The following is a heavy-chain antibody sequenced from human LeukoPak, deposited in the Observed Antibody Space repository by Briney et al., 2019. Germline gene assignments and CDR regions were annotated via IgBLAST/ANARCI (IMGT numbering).Heavy chain of an antibody. CDR2: IYPGDSDT. J-gene: IGHJ4*02. CDR3: ARRRDIVSTATGTSGPTDY. D-gene: IGHD5/OR15-5a*01. CDR1: GYSFTDYW. V-gene: IGHV5-51*01. Sequence: GESLKISCQGSGYSFTDYWIGWVRQMPGKGLGWMGIIYPGDSDTRYNPSFQGQVTISADKSITTAYLQWSSLKASDTAMYYCARRRDIVSTATGTSGPTDYWGQGTLVTVSS.